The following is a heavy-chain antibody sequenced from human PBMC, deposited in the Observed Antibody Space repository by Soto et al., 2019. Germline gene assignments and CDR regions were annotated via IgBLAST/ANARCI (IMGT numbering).Heavy chain of an antibody. CDR2: INSDGSST. D-gene: IGHD2-2*01. V-gene: IGHV3-74*01. Sequence: GGSLRLSCAASGFTFSSYWMHWVRQAPGKGLVWVSRINSDGSSTSYADSVKGRFTISRDNAKNTLYLQMNSLRAEDTAVYYCARGGYQLLFAFDIWGQGTMVTVS. CDR3: ARGGYQLLFAFDI. J-gene: IGHJ3*02. CDR1: GFTFSSYW.